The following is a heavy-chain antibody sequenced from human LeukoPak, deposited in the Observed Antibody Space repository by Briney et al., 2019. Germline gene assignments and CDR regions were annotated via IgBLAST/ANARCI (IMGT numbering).Heavy chain of an antibody. D-gene: IGHD1-20*01. Sequence: SETLSLTCAVSGGSNSSSTWWTWVRQPPGKGLEWIGEVFYSGSTYYNPSLKSRVTISVDTSKNQFSLKLRSVTAADTAVYYCARRSNWNAVYYYYGMDVWGQGTTVTVSS. V-gene: IGHV4-4*02. CDR3: ARRSNWNAVYYYYGMDV. CDR2: VFYSGST. J-gene: IGHJ6*02. CDR1: GGSNSSSTW.